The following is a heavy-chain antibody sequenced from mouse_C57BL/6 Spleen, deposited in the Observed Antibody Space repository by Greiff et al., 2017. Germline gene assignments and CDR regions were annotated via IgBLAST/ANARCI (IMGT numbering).Heavy chain of an antibody. J-gene: IGHJ3*01. CDR1: GFTFSDAW. CDR2: ISNKANNPDT. CDR3: ASLSFAY. Sequence: EVQVEESGGGLVQPGGSMKLSCAASGFTFSDAWMAWVRQSPEKGLEWVAEISNKANNPDTSYAVSVKGRFTISSEDTKRRVFMRMNSVRAEGTGIYSCASLSFAYWGQGTLVTVSA. V-gene: IGHV6-6*01.